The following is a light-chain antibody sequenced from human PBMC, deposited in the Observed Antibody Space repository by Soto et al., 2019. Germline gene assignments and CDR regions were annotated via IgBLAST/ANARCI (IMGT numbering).Light chain of an antibody. J-gene: IGKJ5*01. CDR1: QSVRSSY. CDR2: GAS. V-gene: IGKV3-20*01. CDR3: QHYGSSLSIT. Sequence: ESVLTQSPRTLSLSPGERATLSCRASQSVRSSYLAWYQQKPGQAPRLLIYGASSRATGIPNRFSGSGSGTDFTLTISRLEPEDFAVYYCQHYGSSLSITFGQGTRLEIK.